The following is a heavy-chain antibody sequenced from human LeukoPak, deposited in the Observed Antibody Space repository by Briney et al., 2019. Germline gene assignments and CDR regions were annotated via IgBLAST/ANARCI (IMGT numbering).Heavy chain of an antibody. CDR3: AICYGDYGIVKD. Sequence: PGGSLRLSCAASGFTFSSYAMSWVRQAPGKGLEWVSAISGSGGSTYYADSVKGRFTISRDNSKNTLYLQMNSLRAEDTAVYYCAICYGDYGIVKDWGQGTLVTVSS. V-gene: IGHV3-23*01. CDR2: ISGSGGST. J-gene: IGHJ4*02. D-gene: IGHD4-17*01. CDR1: GFTFSSYA.